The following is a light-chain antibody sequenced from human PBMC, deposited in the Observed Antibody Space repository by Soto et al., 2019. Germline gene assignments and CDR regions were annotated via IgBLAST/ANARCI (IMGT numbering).Light chain of an antibody. CDR3: ASYTGTDTPWV. CDR1: ASDIGYYNF. Sequence: QSVLTRPASVSGSLGQSITISCTGAASDIGYYNFVSWYQQHPATAPKLIIYDVSHRPSGISFRFSGSKSGNTASLTISGLRAEDEAAYYCASYTGTDTPWVFGGGTKVTVL. J-gene: IGLJ3*02. CDR2: DVS. V-gene: IGLV2-14*03.